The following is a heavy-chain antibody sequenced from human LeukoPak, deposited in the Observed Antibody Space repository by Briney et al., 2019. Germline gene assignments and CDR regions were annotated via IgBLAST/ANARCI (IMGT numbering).Heavy chain of an antibody. CDR2: IWYDGSIK. CDR3: ARVGSGSYFLDGFDI. CDR1: GFTFSSYG. Sequence: PGGSLRLPCAASGFTFSSYGMHWVRQAPGKGLEWVAVIWYDGSIKYYADSVKGRFTISRDNPKNTLYLQMNSLRAEDTAVYYCARVGSGSYFLDGFDIWGQGTMVTVSS. V-gene: IGHV3-33*01. J-gene: IGHJ3*02. D-gene: IGHD1-26*01.